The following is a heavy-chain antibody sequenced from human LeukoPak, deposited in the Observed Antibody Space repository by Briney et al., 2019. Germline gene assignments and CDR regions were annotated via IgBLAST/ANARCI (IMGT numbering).Heavy chain of an antibody. CDR2: IYHSPGT. V-gene: IGHV4-38-2*02. Sequence: SETLFLTCSVSGYSISISYYWGWIRQPPGKGLEWIATIYHSPGTYYNPSLKSRVAISVDTSQKRFCLKVNSVAAADTAVYYCARVSASWGFEYWGQGALVTVSS. CDR1: GYSISISYY. D-gene: IGHD7-27*01. CDR3: ARVSASWGFEY. J-gene: IGHJ4*02.